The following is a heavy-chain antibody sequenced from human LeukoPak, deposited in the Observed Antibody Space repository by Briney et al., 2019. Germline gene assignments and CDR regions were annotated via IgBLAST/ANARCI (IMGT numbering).Heavy chain of an antibody. J-gene: IGHJ3*02. CDR2: TIPIFGTA. D-gene: IGHD3-10*01. Sequence: ASVKVSCKASGGTFSSYAISWVRQAPGQGLEWMGGTIPIFGTANYAQKFQGRVTITTDESTSTAYMELSSLRSEDTAVYYCATGMSGSGSYHTGHDAFDIWGQGTMVNVSS. CDR1: GGTFSSYA. V-gene: IGHV1-69*05. CDR3: ATGMSGSGSYHTGHDAFDI.